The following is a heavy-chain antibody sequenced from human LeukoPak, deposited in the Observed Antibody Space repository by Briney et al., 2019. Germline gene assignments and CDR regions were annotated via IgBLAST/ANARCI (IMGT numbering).Heavy chain of an antibody. V-gene: IGHV1-2*02. CDR2: INPNSGGT. CDR1: GYTFTGYY. D-gene: IGHD3-3*01. J-gene: IGHJ4*02. CDR3: AGGYDFWSGYYTKYYFDY. Sequence: GASVTVSCKASGYTFTGYYMHWVRQAPGQGLEWMGWINPNSGGTNYAQKFQGRVTMTRDTSISTAYMELSRLRSDDTAVYYCAGGYDFWSGYYTKYYFDYWGQGTLVTVSS.